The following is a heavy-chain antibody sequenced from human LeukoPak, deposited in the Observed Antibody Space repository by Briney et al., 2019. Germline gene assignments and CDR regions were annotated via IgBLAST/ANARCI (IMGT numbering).Heavy chain of an antibody. Sequence: PGGSLRRSCAASGFTVSSNYMSWVRQAPGKGLEWVSVIYSGGSTYYADSVKGRFTISRDNSKNTLYLQMNSLRAEDTAVYYCARGGYCSSTSCPPDYYYGMDVWGQGTTVTVSS. CDR1: GFTVSSNY. J-gene: IGHJ6*02. D-gene: IGHD2-2*01. CDR2: IYSGGST. CDR3: ARGGYCSSTSCPPDYYYGMDV. V-gene: IGHV3-53*01.